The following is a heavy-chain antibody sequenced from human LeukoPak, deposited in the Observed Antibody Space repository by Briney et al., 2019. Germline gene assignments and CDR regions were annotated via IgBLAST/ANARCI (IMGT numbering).Heavy chain of an antibody. J-gene: IGHJ4*02. CDR3: ARDLAAPTDY. D-gene: IGHD6-6*01. CDR1: GFTVSSNY. V-gene: IGHV3-53*01. CDR2: IYSGGST. Sequence: RGSLRLSCAASGFTVSSNYMSWVRQAPGKGLEWVSVIYSGGSTYYADSVKGRFTISRDNSKNTLYLQMNSLRAEDTAVYYCARDLAAPTDYWGQGTLVTVSS.